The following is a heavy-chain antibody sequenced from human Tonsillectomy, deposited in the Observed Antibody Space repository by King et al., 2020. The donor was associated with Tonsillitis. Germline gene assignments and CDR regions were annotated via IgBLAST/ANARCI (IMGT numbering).Heavy chain of an antibody. CDR3: ARXVGYXXXGIXFDF. CDR2: IDWDDDK. D-gene: IGHD3-10*01. Sequence: QVTLKESGPALVKPTQTLTLTCTFSGFSLNTRGMCVSWIRQPPGKALEWLARIDWDDDKYYSASLKTRLTISKDTSKNQVVFRMTNMDPVDTATYYCARXVGYXXXGIXFDFXXKGTLVXXXS. J-gene: IGHJ5*01. CDR1: GFSLNTRGMC. V-gene: IGHV2-70*15.